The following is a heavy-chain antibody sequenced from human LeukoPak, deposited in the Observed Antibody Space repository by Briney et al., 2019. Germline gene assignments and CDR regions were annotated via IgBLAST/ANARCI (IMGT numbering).Heavy chain of an antibody. CDR1: GFSLSTSGVG. J-gene: IGHJ3*02. V-gene: IGHV2-5*01. CDR2: IDWNDDK. Sequence: SGPTLVKPTQTLTLTCTFSGFSLSTSGVGVGWIGQPPEKALEWLALIDWNDDKRYIPSLKSRLTITKDTSKNQVVLTMTNMDPVDTATYYCAHNPRSDYCSSTSCIDAFDIWGQGTMVTVSS. CDR3: AHNPRSDYCSSTSCIDAFDI. D-gene: IGHD2-2*01.